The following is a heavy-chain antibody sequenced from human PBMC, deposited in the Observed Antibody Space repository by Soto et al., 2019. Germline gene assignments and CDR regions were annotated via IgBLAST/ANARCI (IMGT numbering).Heavy chain of an antibody. CDR1: RFIFSSYW. D-gene: IGHD5-18*01. CDR3: ARGSEYSYGYPYYGMDV. Sequence: XGSLRLSCSASRFIFSSYWMHWVRQAPGKGLVWVSRINSDGGTTTYADSVKGRFTISRDNAKNTLYLQMNSLRAEDTAVYYCARGSEYSYGYPYYGMDVWGQGSTVTVSS. J-gene: IGHJ6*02. CDR2: INSDGGTT. V-gene: IGHV3-74*01.